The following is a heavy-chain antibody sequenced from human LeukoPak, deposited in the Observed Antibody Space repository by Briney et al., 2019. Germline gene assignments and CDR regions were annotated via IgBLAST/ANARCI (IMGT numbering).Heavy chain of an antibody. Sequence: PSETLSLTCAVYSGSFSGYYWSWIRQPPGKGLEWIGEINHSGSTNYNPSLKSRVTISVDTSKNQFSLKLSSVTAADTAVYYCASETGDYWGQGTLVTVSS. CDR1: SGSFSGYY. CDR3: ASETGDY. CDR2: INHSGST. V-gene: IGHV4-34*01. J-gene: IGHJ4*02. D-gene: IGHD1-14*01.